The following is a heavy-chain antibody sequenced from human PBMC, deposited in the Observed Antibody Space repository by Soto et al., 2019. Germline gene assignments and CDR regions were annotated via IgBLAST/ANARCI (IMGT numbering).Heavy chain of an antibody. D-gene: IGHD6-6*01. CDR2: MNPNSGNT. CDR3: ARLTAARPFFDYYYYMDV. J-gene: IGHJ6*03. V-gene: IGHV1-8*02. Sequence: ASVKVSCKASGYTFTSYGISWVRQAPGQGLEWMGWMNPNSGNTGYAQKFQGRVTMTRNTSISTAYMELSSLRSEDTAVYYCARLTAARPFFDYYYYMDVWGKGTTVTVSS. CDR1: GYTFTSYG.